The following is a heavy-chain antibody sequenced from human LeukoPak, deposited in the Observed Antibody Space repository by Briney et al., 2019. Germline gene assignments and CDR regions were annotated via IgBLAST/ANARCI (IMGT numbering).Heavy chain of an antibody. Sequence: GKSLRLSCAASGFTFSSYGMHWVRQAPGKGLEWVAVTWYDGRNNYYAASVKGRFTISRDDSKTTVYLLMNSLRAEDTAVYYCAKDLGSSSWYYFDYWGQGTLVTVSS. CDR1: GFTFSSYG. D-gene: IGHD6-13*01. J-gene: IGHJ4*02. CDR3: AKDLGSSSWYYFDY. CDR2: TWYDGRNN. V-gene: IGHV3-33*06.